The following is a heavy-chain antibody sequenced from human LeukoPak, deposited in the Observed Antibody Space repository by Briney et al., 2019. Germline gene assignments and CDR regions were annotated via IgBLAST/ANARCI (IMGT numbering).Heavy chain of an antibody. CDR1: GFTFDDYA. J-gene: IGHJ4*02. CDR3: AKGHGSRTGDFEY. V-gene: IGHV3-43*02. D-gene: IGHD3-10*01. CDR2: ISGDSDYT. Sequence: SGGSLRLSCAASGFTFDDYAMHWVRQAPGMGLEWVSLISGDSDYTYYADSVKGRFTISRDNSKNFLYLQMNTLRTEDNALYYCAKGHGSRTGDFEYWGQGTLVTVSS.